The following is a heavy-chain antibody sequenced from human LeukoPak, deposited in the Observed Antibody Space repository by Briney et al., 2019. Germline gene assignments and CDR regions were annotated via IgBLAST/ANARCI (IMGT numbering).Heavy chain of an antibody. J-gene: IGHJ4*02. CDR2: INPRGGST. V-gene: IGHV1-2*02. Sequence: ASVKVSCKASGYTFTSYYMHWVRQAPGQGLEWMGIINPRGGSTSYAQKFQGRVTMTRDTSISTAYMELSRLRSDDTAVYYCARGIGVMPDYWGQGTLVTVSS. CDR3: ARGIGVMPDY. D-gene: IGHD3-16*01. CDR1: GYTFTSYY.